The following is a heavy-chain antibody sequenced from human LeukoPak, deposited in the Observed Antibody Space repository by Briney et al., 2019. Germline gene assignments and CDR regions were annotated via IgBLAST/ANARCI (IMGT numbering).Heavy chain of an antibody. J-gene: IGHJ4*02. D-gene: IGHD3-10*01. CDR1: GGSIGSYY. V-gene: IGHV4-39*01. Sequence: SETLSLTCTVSGGSIGSYYWGWIRQPPGKGLEWIGSIYYSGSTYYNPSLKSRVTISVDTSKNQFSLKLSSVTAADTAVYYCARTRYYYNSRSYGAPYYYDYWGQGTLVTVSS. CDR2: IYYSGST. CDR3: ARTRYYYNSRSYGAPYYYDY.